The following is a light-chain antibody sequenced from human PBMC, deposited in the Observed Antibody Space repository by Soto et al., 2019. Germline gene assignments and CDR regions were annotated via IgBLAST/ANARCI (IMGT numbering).Light chain of an antibody. V-gene: IGKV3-20*01. J-gene: IGKJ1*01. Sequence: EIVLTQSPGTLSLSPGERATLSCRASQSVSSYLALYQQKPGQAPRLLIYGASSRATGIPDRFSASGSGTDFTLTISRLEPEDFAVYYCQQYGSSSRTFGQGTKVEIK. CDR2: GAS. CDR3: QQYGSSSRT. CDR1: QSVSSY.